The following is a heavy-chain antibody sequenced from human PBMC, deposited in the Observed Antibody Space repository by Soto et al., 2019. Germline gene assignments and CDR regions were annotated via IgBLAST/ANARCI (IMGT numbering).Heavy chain of an antibody. D-gene: IGHD6-6*01. CDR3: ARDLGSSSTWFDP. CDR1: GFTFSSYW. Sequence: EVQLVESGGGLVQPGGSLRLSCAASGFTFSSYWMHWVRQAPGKGLVWVSRINSDVSIISYADSVKGRFTISRDNAKNTLYLQMNSLTAEDTAVYYCARDLGSSSTWFDPWGQGTLVTVSS. V-gene: IGHV3-74*01. J-gene: IGHJ5*02. CDR2: INSDVSII.